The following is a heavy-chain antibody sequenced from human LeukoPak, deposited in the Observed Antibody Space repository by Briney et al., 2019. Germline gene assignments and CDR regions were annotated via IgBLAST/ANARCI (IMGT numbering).Heavy chain of an antibody. CDR3: VKDPPNCSSATCFEKYYFDS. CDR1: GFTFSIYA. V-gene: IGHV3-23*01. J-gene: IGHJ4*02. Sequence: GGSLRLSCAASGFTFSIYAMSWVRQAPGKGLEWVSAISGSGDTTYNADSVKGRFTISRDNSKNTLYLQMSSLSTEDTAVYFCVKDPPNCSSATCFEKYYFDSWGQGTLVTVSS. CDR2: ISGSGDTT. D-gene: IGHD2-2*01.